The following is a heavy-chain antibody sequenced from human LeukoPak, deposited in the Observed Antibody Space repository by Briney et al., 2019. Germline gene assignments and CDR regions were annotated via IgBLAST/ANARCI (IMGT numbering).Heavy chain of an antibody. J-gene: IGHJ4*02. CDR1: GFTFDDYA. D-gene: IGHD1-26*01. CDR3: ARGMGATDLTLYFDY. Sequence: GRSLRLSCAASGFTFDDYAMHWVRQAPGKGLEWVSGINWNGGSTGYADSVKGRFTISRDNAKNSLYLQMNSLRAEDTALYHCARGMGATDLTLYFDYWGQGTLVTVSS. V-gene: IGHV3-20*01. CDR2: INWNGGST.